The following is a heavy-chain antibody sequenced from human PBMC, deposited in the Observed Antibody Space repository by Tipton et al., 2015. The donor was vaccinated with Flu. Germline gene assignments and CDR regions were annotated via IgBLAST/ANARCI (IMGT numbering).Heavy chain of an antibody. D-gene: IGHD4-17*01. CDR1: GYSISSGYY. Sequence: TLSLTCAVSGYSISSGYYWGWIRQPPGKGLEWIGSIYHSGSTKYNPSLKSRVTMSLDTSKNQFSLKTSSVTAADTAMYYCARDYGDLNWFDPWGQGTLVTVSS. CDR2: IYHSGST. V-gene: IGHV4-38-2*02. J-gene: IGHJ5*02. CDR3: ARDYGDLNWFDP.